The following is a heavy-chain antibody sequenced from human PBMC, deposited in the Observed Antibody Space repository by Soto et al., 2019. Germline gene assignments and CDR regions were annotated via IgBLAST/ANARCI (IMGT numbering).Heavy chain of an antibody. CDR1: GFTFSNYA. J-gene: IGHJ5*02. CDR3: AKDTVPVATPWFDP. Sequence: EVQLLESGGGLVQPGGSLRLSCAASGFTFSNYAMSWVRQAPGRGLEWVSTLSGSGGSTYYADSVKGRFTISRDNSKNTLYLPMSSLRAEDTAVYYCAKDTVPVATPWFDPWGQGTLVTVSS. CDR2: LSGSGGST. V-gene: IGHV3-23*01. D-gene: IGHD2-2*01.